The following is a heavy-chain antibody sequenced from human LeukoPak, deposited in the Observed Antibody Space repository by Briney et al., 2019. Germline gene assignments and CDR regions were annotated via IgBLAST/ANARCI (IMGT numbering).Heavy chain of an antibody. D-gene: IGHD3-10*01. J-gene: IGHJ6*03. CDR2: IYHTGST. CDR3: ARSRITMVRDNSPRDQYYYYYMDV. Sequence: SETLSLTRTISGGSVSDYYWSWIRQSPGKGLEWIGYIYHTGSTSYSPSLKSRVTISADTSQNQFSLKLSSVTAADTAVYYCARSRITMVRDNSPRDQYYYYYMDVWGKGTTVTISS. V-gene: IGHV4-59*02. CDR1: GGSVSDYY.